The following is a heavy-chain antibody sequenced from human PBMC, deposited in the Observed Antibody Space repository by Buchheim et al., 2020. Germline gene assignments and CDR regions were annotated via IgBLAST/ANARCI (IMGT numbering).Heavy chain of an antibody. CDR1: GFTLRSHS. CDR2: ISSSGSTT. V-gene: IGHV3-48*02. D-gene: IGHD3-16*01. CDR3: AKALGDLRES. Sequence: EVQLVESGGGLVQPGGSLRLSCAASGFTLRSHSMNWVRQAPGKGLEWVSYISSSGSTTYYAGSVKGRFTISRDNAENSLFLQMNSLRDEDTAVYFCAKALGDLRESWGQGTL. J-gene: IGHJ5*02.